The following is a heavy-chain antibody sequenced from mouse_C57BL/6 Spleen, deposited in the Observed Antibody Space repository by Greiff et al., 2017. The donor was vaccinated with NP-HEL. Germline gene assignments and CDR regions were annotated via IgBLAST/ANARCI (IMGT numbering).Heavy chain of an antibody. Sequence: VQLQQSGPELVKPGDSVKISCKASGYSFTGYFMNWVMQSHGKSLEWIGRINPYNGDTFYNQKFKGKATLTVDKSSSTAHMELRSLTSEDSAVYYCARDRYCSSYYAMDYWGQGTSVTVSS. D-gene: IGHD1-1*01. V-gene: IGHV1-20*01. J-gene: IGHJ4*01. CDR1: GYSFTGYF. CDR2: INPYNGDT. CDR3: ARDRYCSSYYAMDY.